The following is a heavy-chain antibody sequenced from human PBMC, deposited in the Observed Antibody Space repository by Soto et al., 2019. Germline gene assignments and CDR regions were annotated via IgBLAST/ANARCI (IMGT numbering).Heavy chain of an antibody. CDR1: GYTFTGYY. D-gene: IGHD2-15*01. V-gene: IGHV1-2*04. J-gene: IGHJ5*02. CDR3: ARSSCSGGSCYPYNWFDP. CDR2: INPNSGGT. Sequence: GASVKVSCKASGYTFTGYYMHWVRQAPGQGLEWMGWINPNSGGTNYAQKFQGWVTMTRDTSISTAYMELSRLRSDDTAVYYCARSSCSGGSCYPYNWFDPWGQVTLVTVSS.